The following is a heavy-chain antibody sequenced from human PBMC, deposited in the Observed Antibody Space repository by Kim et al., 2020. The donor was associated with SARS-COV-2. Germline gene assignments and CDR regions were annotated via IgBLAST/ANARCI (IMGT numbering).Heavy chain of an antibody. Sequence: SETLSLTCSVSGDSISGSSHYWACIRQPPGKGLEWVGSIYSNGGTVYSPSLKSRLSMSVDTSNNQFSLRLSSMAAADTAVYYCVRDRAGSKEGFDYWG. CDR2: IYSNGGT. V-gene: IGHV4-39*07. J-gene: IGHJ4*01. CDR1: GDSISGSSHY. CDR3: VRDRAGSKEGFDY. D-gene: IGHD4-4*01.